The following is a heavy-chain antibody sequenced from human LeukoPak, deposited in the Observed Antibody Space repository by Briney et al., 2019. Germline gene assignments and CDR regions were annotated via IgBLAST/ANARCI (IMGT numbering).Heavy chain of an antibody. CDR1: GFTFSTYW. CDR2: IRADGSEK. J-gene: IGHJ3*01. CDR3: SRGGRLQRPGAFDL. D-gene: IGHD4-11*01. Sequence: PGGSLRLSCAAYGFTFSTYWMSWVRQAPGKGLQWVANIRADGSEKDYVDSVKSRFTISSDDAKNFLYLQMNSQSAGDTAVYYCSRGGRLQRPGAFDLWGQGTMVTVSS. V-gene: IGHV3-7*01.